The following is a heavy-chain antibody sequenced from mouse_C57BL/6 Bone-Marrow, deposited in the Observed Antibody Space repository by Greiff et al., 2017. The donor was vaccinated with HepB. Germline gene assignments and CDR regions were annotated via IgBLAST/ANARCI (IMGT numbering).Heavy chain of an antibody. J-gene: IGHJ1*03. CDR1: GFTFSDFY. Sequence: EVKLMESGGGLVQSGRSLRLSCATSGFTFSDFYMEWVRQAPGKGLEWIAASRNKANDYTTEYSASVKGRFIVSRDTSRSILSLQMNALRAEDTAIYYCARDPPITAVVARYFDVWGTGTTVTVSS. CDR3: ARDPPITAVVARYFDV. V-gene: IGHV7-1*01. CDR2: SRNKANDYTT. D-gene: IGHD1-1*01.